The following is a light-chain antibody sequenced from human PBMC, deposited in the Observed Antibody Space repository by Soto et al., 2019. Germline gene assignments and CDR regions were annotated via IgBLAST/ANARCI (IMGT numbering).Light chain of an antibody. V-gene: IGKV3-20*01. CDR2: GTS. CDR3: QQYGGSPPVFT. CDR1: RRVKSMY. J-gene: IGKJ3*01. Sequence: DIVLTQSPGTLFLSPGERATLSCRASRRVKSMYLAWYQQKPGQAPRLVMYGTSNRATGIPDRFSGSGSGTDFLLTISRVEPEDIGVYFCQQYGGSPPVFTFGPGTKVEIK.